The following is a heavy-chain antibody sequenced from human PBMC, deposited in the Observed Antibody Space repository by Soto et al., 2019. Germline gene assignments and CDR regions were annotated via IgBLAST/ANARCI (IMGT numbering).Heavy chain of an antibody. CDR3: ARSPQSPERRSLYYCYGMDV. CDR2: IIPIFGTA. V-gene: IGHV1-69*01. Sequence: QVQLVQSGAEVKKPGSSVKVSCKASGGTFSSYAISWVRQAPGQGLEWMGGIIPIFGTATYAQKFQGRVTITADEYTSTAYMELSSLSSDDTAVYYCARSPQSPERRSLYYCYGMDVWGQGTTVTVSS. D-gene: IGHD1-1*01. CDR1: GGTFSSYA. J-gene: IGHJ6*02.